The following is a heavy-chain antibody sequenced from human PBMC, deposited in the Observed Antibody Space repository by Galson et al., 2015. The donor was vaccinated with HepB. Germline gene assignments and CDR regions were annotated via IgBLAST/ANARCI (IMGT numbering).Heavy chain of an antibody. D-gene: IGHD2-2*02. Sequence: CAISGDSVSSNSAAWNWIRQSPSRGLEWLGRTYFRSKWYNDYGVWVKSRISINPDTSKNQFSLQLSSVTPEDTAVYYCAREAMFCSSPSCYTPGYYYYGMDVWGQGTTVTVSS. V-gene: IGHV6-1*01. J-gene: IGHJ6*02. CDR3: AREAMFCSSPSCYTPGYYYYGMDV. CDR2: TYFRSKWYN. CDR1: GDSVSSNSAA.